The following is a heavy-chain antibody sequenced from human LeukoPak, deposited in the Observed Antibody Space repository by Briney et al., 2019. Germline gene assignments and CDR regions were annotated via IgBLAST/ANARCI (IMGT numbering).Heavy chain of an antibody. CDR3: ARVRGYSYGHLDY. Sequence: GGSLRLSCAASGFTFSSYGMHWVRPAPGKGLEWVAVIWYDGSNKYYADSVKGRFTISRDNSKNTLYLQMNSLRAEDTAVYYCARVRGYSYGHLDYWGQGTLVTVSS. J-gene: IGHJ4*02. V-gene: IGHV3-33*01. CDR2: IWYDGSNK. D-gene: IGHD5-18*01. CDR1: GFTFSSYG.